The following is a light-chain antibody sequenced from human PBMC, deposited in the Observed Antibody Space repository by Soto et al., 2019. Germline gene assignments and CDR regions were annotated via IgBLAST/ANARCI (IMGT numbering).Light chain of an antibody. CDR1: SSNIGNNY. Sequence: QSVLTQPPSVSAAPGQKVTISCSGSSSNIGNNYVSWYQQLPGTAPKLLIYDNNKRPSGIPDRFSGSKSGTSATLGITGLQTGEEADYYCGTWDSSLSAYVFGTGTKV. CDR3: GTWDSSLSAYV. V-gene: IGLV1-51*01. J-gene: IGLJ1*01. CDR2: DNN.